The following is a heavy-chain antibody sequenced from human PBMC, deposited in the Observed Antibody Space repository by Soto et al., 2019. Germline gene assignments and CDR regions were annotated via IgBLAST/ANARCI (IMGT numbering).Heavy chain of an antibody. D-gene: IGHD6-13*01. CDR2: IYYSGST. CDR3: ARLVGSSWYMVFDT. V-gene: IGHV4-59*08. CDR1: GGSISSYY. J-gene: IGHJ4*02. Sequence: PSETLSLTCTVSGGSISSYYWSWIRQPPGKGLEWIGYIYYSGSTNYNPSLKSRVTISVDTSKNQFSLKLSSVTAADTAVYYCARLVGSSWYMVFDTWGQGTLFTVSS.